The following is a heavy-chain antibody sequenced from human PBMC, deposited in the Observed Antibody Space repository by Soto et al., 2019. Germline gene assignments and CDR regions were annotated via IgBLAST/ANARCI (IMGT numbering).Heavy chain of an antibody. J-gene: IGHJ4*02. CDR2: MNPNSGNT. V-gene: IGHV1-8*01. Sequence: ASVKVSCKASGYTFSRYDIHWVRQATGQGLEWMGWMNPNSGNTGYAQKFQGRVTMARDTSISTAYMEPSSLSSEDTAVYSCASVQISKIYLGQGDLVTFSS. D-gene: IGHD4-4*01. CDR1: GYTFSRYD. CDR3: ASVQISKIY.